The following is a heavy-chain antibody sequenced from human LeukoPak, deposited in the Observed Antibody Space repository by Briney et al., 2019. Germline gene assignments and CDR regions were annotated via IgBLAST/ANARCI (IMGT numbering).Heavy chain of an antibody. CDR1: GFTFSSYE. Sequence: AGGSLRLSCAASGFTFSSYEMNWVRQAPGKGLEWVAVISYDGGDKFYADSVKGRFTISRDNSKNTLYLQMNNLRTEDTAVYFCARSWKLLQNFDSWGQGTLVTVSS. V-gene: IGHV3-30*04. D-gene: IGHD1-26*01. J-gene: IGHJ4*02. CDR2: ISYDGGDK. CDR3: ARSWKLLQNFDS.